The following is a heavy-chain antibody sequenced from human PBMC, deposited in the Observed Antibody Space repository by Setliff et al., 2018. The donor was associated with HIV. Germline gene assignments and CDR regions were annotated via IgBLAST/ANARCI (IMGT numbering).Heavy chain of an antibody. Sequence: ASVKVSCKASGYSFTTFGVTWVRQAPGQGLEWMGWISTYDGVTTYAQKLQGRVTMTTDTSTSTAYMELRSLRSGDTAVYYCARPRGYFDYWGQGTLVTAPQ. CDR3: ARPRGYFDY. V-gene: IGHV1-18*01. J-gene: IGHJ4*02. CDR1: GYSFTTFG. CDR2: ISTYDGVT.